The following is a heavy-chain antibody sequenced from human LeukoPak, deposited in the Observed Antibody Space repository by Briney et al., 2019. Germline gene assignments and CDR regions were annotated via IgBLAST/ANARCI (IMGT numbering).Heavy chain of an antibody. CDR1: GFTFSSYS. J-gene: IGHJ4*02. CDR2: ISSSSSYI. D-gene: IGHD5-12*01. Sequence: GGSLRLSCAASGFTFSSYSMNWVRQAPGTGLGWVSPISSSSSYIYYADSVKGRFTISRDNAKNSLYLQMNSLRAEDTAVYYCARVATSYKDYFDYWGQGTLVTVSS. V-gene: IGHV3-21*01. CDR3: ARVATSYKDYFDY.